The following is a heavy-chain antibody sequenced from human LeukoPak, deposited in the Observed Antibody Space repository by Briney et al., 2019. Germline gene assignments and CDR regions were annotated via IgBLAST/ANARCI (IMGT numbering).Heavy chain of an antibody. D-gene: IGHD6-13*01. CDR2: IYYSGST. J-gene: IGHJ6*03. CDR1: GGSISSSSYY. V-gene: IGHV4-39*07. Sequence: KPSETLSLTCTVSGGSISSSSYYWGWVRQPPGKGLEWIGTIYYSGSTYYNPSLQSRVTISVDTPKNQFSLKLSSVTAADTAVYYCARDARSSSWYYYYYYMDVWGKGTTVTVSS. CDR3: ARDARSSSWYYYYYYMDV.